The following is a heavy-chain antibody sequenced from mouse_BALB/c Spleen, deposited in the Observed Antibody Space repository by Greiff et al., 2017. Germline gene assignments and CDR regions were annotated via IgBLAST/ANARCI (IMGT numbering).Heavy chain of an antibody. Sequence: QVQLKESGPGLVAPSQSLSITCTVSGFSLTSYDISWIRQPPGKGLEWLGVIWTGGGTNYNSAFMSRLSISKDNSKSQVFLKMNSLQTDDTAIYYCVRDGGNYAWFAYWGQGTLVTVSA. J-gene: IGHJ3*01. V-gene: IGHV2-9-2*01. CDR2: IWTGGGT. CDR3: VRDGGNYAWFAY. CDR1: GFSLTSYD. D-gene: IGHD2-1*01.